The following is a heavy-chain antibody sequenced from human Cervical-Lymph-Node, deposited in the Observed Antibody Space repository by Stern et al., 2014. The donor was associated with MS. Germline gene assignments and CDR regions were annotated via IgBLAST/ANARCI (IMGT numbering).Heavy chain of an antibody. Sequence: QVQLVQSGAAVAKPGASVKVSCKASGYTFTSFGLSCVRQAPGQGLEWMGWISGYDGHTNYAEKVQARVTMTTDTSTSTAYLELRSLRSDDTALYYCARDGTSSWPHYFDYWGQGTLVTVSS. CDR3: ARDGTSSWPHYFDY. D-gene: IGHD6-13*01. J-gene: IGHJ4*02. CDR2: ISGYDGHT. CDR1: GYTFTSFG. V-gene: IGHV1-18*01.